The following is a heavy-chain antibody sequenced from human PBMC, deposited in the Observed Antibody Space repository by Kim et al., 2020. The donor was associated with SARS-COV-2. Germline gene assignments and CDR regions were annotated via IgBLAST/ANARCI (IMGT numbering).Heavy chain of an antibody. CDR3: ARGGYCSGGSCYSGDYGDMGIDY. CDR2: IGTAGDT. Sequence: GGSLRLSCAASGFTFSSYDMHWVRQATGKGLEWVSAIGTAGDTYYPGSVKGRFTISRENAKNSLYLQMNSLRAGDTAVYYCARGGYCSGGSCYSGDYGDMGIDYWGQGTLVTVSS. V-gene: IGHV3-13*04. J-gene: IGHJ4*02. D-gene: IGHD2-15*01. CDR1: GFTFSSYD.